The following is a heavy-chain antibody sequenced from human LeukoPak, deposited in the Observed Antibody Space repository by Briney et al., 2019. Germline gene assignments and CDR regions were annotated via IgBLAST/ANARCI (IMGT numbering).Heavy chain of an antibody. J-gene: IGHJ3*02. CDR1: GLTFSSYV. Sequence: PGGSLRLSCAASGLTFSSYVMHWVRQAPGKGLEWVAVIWYDGSNKYYADSVKGRFTISRDNSKNTLYLQMNSLRAEDTAVYYCARDGSRRGYDILTGYYTGDAFDIWGQGTMVTVSS. D-gene: IGHD3-9*01. CDR2: IWYDGSNK. V-gene: IGHV3-33*01. CDR3: ARDGSRRGYDILTGYYTGDAFDI.